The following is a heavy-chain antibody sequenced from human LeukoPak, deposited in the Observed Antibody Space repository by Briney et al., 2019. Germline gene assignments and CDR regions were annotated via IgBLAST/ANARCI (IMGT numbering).Heavy chain of an antibody. V-gene: IGHV3-21*01. J-gene: IGHJ4*02. CDR2: ISSRSSYL. CDR1: GLTFTSYS. D-gene: IGHD5-24*01. CDR3: ARNIEGYKLYNFDS. Sequence: GGSLTLTCATSGLTFTSYSLAWVRQAPGKGLEWVSSISSRSSYLYYADSLKSRFTISRDYAKNLLYLQMNSLSAEDTAVYYCARNIEGYKLYNFDSWGQGTLVTVSS.